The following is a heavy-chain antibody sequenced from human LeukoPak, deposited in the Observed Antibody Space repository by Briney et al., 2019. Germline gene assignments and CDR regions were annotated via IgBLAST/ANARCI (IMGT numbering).Heavy chain of an antibody. CDR1: GFTFNTYW. CDR2: GKSDWSYT. V-gene: IGHV3-74*01. J-gene: IGHJ4*02. Sequence: GGSLRLSCAASGFTFNTYWMHWVRQAPGKGLVCVSRGKSDWSYTSYADSVKGRFTIFRDNAKNTMYLQMNSLRAEDTAVYYCVKDDDQYGVDYWGRGTLVTVSS. D-gene: IGHD4-17*01. CDR3: VKDDDQYGVDY.